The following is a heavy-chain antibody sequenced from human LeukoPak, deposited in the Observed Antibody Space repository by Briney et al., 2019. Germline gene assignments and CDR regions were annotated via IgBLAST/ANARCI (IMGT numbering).Heavy chain of an antibody. CDR3: ARGVPRYYYDSSGFNYFDY. D-gene: IGHD3-22*01. V-gene: IGHV4-30-2*01. J-gene: IGHJ4*02. CDR2: IYHSGST. CDR1: GGSVSSGSYY. Sequence: SETLSLTCTVSGGSVSSGSYYWSWIRQPPGKGLEWIGYIYHSGSTYYNPSLKSRVTISVDRSKNQFSLKLSSVTAADTAVYYCARGVPRYYYDSSGFNYFDYWGQGTLVTVSS.